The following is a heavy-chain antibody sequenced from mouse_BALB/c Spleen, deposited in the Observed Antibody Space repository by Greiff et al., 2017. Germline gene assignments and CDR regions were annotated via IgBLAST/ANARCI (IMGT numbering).Heavy chain of an antibody. V-gene: IGHV5-4*02. Sequence: VQLKQSGGGLVKPGGSLKLSCAASGFTFSDYYMYWVRQTPEKRLEWVATISDGGSYTYYPDSVKGRFTISRDNAKNNLYLQMSSLKSEDTAMYYCARGEGFDYWGQGTTLTVSS. J-gene: IGHJ2*01. CDR3: ARGEGFDY. CDR2: ISDGGSYT. CDR1: GFTFSDYY.